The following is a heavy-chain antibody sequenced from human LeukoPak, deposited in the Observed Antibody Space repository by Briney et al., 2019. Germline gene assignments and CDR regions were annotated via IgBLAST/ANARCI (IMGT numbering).Heavy chain of an antibody. CDR3: ARVVAAAGNNWFDP. Sequence: NHSETLSLTCVVSGDSISSGGYSWSWIRQTPGKGLEWIAYIHDSGSTYNNPSLKTRLSISMDTSKNQFSLKLNSVSAADTAVYYCARVVAAAGNNWFDPWGQGTLVTVSS. CDR2: IHDSGST. J-gene: IGHJ5*02. V-gene: IGHV4-30-4*07. CDR1: GDSISSGGYS. D-gene: IGHD6-13*01.